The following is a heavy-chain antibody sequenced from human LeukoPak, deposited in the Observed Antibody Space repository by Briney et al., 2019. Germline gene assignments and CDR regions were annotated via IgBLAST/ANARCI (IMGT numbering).Heavy chain of an antibody. CDR2: LNQDGSAK. CDR1: GFSFNIYY. CDR3: ARDSGTCAGCAFDM. D-gene: IGHD2-15*01. V-gene: IGHV3-7*01. J-gene: IGHJ3*02. Sequence: GGSLRLSCAVSGFSFNIYYMSWVRQAPGKGLEWVANLNQDGSAKNYVDSVRGRFTISRDNAKNSLYLQMNRLRVEDTAVYYCARDSGTCAGCAFDMWGQGTMVTVSS.